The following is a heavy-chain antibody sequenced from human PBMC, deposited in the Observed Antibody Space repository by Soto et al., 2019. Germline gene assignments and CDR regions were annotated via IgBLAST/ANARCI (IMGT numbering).Heavy chain of an antibody. V-gene: IGHV3-30*18. CDR3: AKDLDYDFWSGYYDFDY. D-gene: IGHD3-3*01. J-gene: IGHJ4*02. CDR2: ISYDGSNK. Sequence: PGGSLRLSCAASGFTFSSSGMHWVRQAPGKGLEWVAVISYDGSNKYYADSVKGRFTISRDNSKNTLYLQMNSLRAEDTAVYYCAKDLDYDFWSGYYDFDYWGQGT. CDR1: GFTFSSSG.